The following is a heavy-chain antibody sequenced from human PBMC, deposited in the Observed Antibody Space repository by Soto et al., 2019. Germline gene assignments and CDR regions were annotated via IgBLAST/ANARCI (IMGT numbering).Heavy chain of an antibody. J-gene: IGHJ4*02. Sequence: QVQLVQSGAEVKKPGSSVKVSCKASGDSFSSYSFSWVRQAPGQGLEWVGRIIPMFDMTNYAQKFRDKITITADISTNTSYLELRRLTSEDTAVYYCARDQGPRSESPHGDYWGQGTLISVSS. CDR1: GDSFSSYS. V-gene: IGHV1-69*08. CDR2: IIPMFDMT. D-gene: IGHD3-10*01. CDR3: ARDQGPRSESPHGDY.